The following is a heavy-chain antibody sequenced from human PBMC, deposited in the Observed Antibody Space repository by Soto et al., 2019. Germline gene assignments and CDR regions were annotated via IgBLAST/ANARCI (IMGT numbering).Heavy chain of an antibody. J-gene: IGHJ4*02. CDR1: GGSISSGAYY. CDR3: ARGPWGTVTAELDY. D-gene: IGHD4-17*01. V-gene: IGHV4-31*03. CDR2: IYYSGST. Sequence: QVQLQESGPGLVKPSQTLSLTCTVSGGSISSGAYYWGWIRQHPGKGLEWIGYIYYSGSTIYNPSLKSRLTISVDTSKNQFSLKLSSVTAADTAVYYCARGPWGTVTAELDYWGQGTLVTVSS.